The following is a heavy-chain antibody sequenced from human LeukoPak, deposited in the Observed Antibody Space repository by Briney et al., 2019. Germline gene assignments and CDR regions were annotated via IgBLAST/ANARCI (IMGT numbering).Heavy chain of an antibody. J-gene: IGHJ4*02. CDR1: GFTFSSYG. CDR3: ASYDSSGYDFDY. CDR2: ISYDGSNK. D-gene: IGHD3-22*01. V-gene: IGHV3-30*03. Sequence: GRSLRLSCAASGFTFSSYGMHWVRQAPGKGLEWVAVISYDGSNKYYADPVKGRFTISRDNSKNTLYLQMNSLRAEDTAVYYCASYDSSGYDFDYWGQGTLVTVSS.